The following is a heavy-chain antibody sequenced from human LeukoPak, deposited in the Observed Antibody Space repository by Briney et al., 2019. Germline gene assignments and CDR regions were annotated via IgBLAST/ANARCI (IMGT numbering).Heavy chain of an antibody. CDR2: IYTSGST. CDR3: ARDNHDSSGYYYGPVDAFDI. V-gene: IGHV4-4*07. Sequence: SETLSLTCTVPGGSISSYYWSWIRQPAGKGLEWIGRIYTSGSTNYNPSLKSRVTMSVDTSKNQFSLKLSSVTAADTAVYYCARDNHDSSGYYYGPVDAFDIWGQGTMVTVSS. J-gene: IGHJ3*02. D-gene: IGHD3-22*01. CDR1: GGSISSYY.